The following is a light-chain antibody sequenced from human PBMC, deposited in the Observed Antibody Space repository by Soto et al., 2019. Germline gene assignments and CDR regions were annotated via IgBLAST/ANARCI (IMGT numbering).Light chain of an antibody. Sequence: QSALTQPASVSGSPGQSITISCTGTSSDVGGYNYVSWYQQHPGKAPKLMIYDVSNRPSGVSNRFSGSKSGNTASLTISGLQAEDEADYYCSSYTSRSTQGYVFGTGTKLTVL. V-gene: IGLV2-14*01. CDR3: SSYTSRSTQGYV. CDR2: DVS. J-gene: IGLJ1*01. CDR1: SSDVGGYNY.